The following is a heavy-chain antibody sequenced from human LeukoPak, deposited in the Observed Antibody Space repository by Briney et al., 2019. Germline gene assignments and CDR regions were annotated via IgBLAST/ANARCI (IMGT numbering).Heavy chain of an antibody. CDR3: ARDLVWFGPLPLYYMDV. J-gene: IGHJ6*03. CDR1: GYTFTGYY. D-gene: IGHD3-10*01. V-gene: IGHV1-2*02. CDR2: INPNGSGT. Sequence: GASVKVSCKVSGYTFTGYYIHWVRQAPGQGLEWMGWINPNGSGTNYAQKFQGRVTVTRDTSISTAYMELSRLRSDDTAVYYCARDLVWFGPLPLYYMDVWGKGTTVTVSS.